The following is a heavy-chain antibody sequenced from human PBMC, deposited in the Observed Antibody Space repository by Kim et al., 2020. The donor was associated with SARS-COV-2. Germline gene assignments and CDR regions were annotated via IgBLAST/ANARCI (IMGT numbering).Heavy chain of an antibody. D-gene: IGHD2-15*01. CDR1: GFSFSYYG. CDR2: ISYDGSAK. CDR3: AKESPTLRYFDS. V-gene: IGHV3-30*18. Sequence: GGSLRLSCAAPGFSFSYYGMHWVRQSPGKGLEWVAFISYDGSAKSFADPVKGRFTISRDNSTTTVSLQINSLRSEDTAVNYCAKESPTLRYFDSCGQGT. J-gene: IGHJ4*02.